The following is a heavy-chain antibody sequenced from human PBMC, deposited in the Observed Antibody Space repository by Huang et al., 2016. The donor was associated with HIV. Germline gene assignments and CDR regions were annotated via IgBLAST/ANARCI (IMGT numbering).Heavy chain of an antibody. V-gene: IGHV3-30*02. CDR1: TFTFSTYG. Sequence: VESGGSLGLSCAASTFTFSTYGMHWVRQAPGKGLAWVACIRYDGGNKYYADSVRGRFTISRDNSKNTLYLQMSSLSAEDTAVYYCAKDGPPYGDSLGYYYYMDVWDKGTTVTVSS. J-gene: IGHJ6*03. CDR3: AKDGPPYGDSLGYYYYMDV. CDR2: IRYDGGNK. D-gene: IGHD4-17*01.